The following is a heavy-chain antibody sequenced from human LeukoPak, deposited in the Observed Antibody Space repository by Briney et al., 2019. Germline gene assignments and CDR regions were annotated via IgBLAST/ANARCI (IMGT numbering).Heavy chain of an antibody. V-gene: IGHV3-21*01. Sequence: PGGSLRLSCAASGFTFSTYTMNWVRQAPGKGIEWVSSIGGGGRYIYYADSMQGRFTISRDNAKNSLFLQMHSLSAEDTALYYCARVSRVAYTSSWYLDYWGQGTLVTVSS. CDR1: GFTFSTYT. CDR2: IGGGGRYI. CDR3: ARVSRVAYTSSWYLDY. J-gene: IGHJ4*02. D-gene: IGHD6-13*01.